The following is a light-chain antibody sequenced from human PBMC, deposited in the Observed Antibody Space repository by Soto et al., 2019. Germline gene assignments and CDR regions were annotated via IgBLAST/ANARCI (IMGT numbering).Light chain of an antibody. V-gene: IGLV2-8*01. CDR1: SSDVGGYNY. CDR3: SSYAGSSNV. J-gene: IGLJ1*01. CDR2: EVN. Sequence: QSVLTQPPSASGSPGQSVATSCTGTSSDVGGYNYVSWYQQHPGNAPKLMIYEVNKRPSGVPDRFSGSKSGNTASLTVSGLQAEDEADYYCSSYAGSSNVFGTGTKVTVL.